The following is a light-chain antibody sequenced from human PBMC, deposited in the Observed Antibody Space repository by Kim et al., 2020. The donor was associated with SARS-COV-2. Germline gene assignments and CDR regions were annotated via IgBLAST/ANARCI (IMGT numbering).Light chain of an antibody. CDR1: QSVTIY. J-gene: IGKJ2*01. CDR3: QEYGSSPYT. Sequence: EIVLTQSPGTLSLSPGERATFSCRASQSVTIYLAWYQQKPGQAPRLLIYGASIRATGIPDRFSGSGSGTDFTLTISRLETEDFAMYYWQEYGSSPYTLGQGTKLEI. V-gene: IGKV3-20*01. CDR2: GAS.